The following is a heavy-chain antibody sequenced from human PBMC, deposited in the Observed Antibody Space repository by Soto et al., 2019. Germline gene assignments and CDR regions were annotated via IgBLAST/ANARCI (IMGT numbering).Heavy chain of an antibody. CDR3: AIVRPLTAALAALDY. CDR2: ISGSGGST. Sequence: GGSLRLSCAASGFTFSSYAMNWVRQAPGKGLEWVSAISGSGGSTYYADSVKGRFTISRDNSKNTLYLQMNSLRAEDTAVYYGAIVRPLTAALAALDYWGQGTLVTVSS. D-gene: IGHD6-13*01. CDR1: GFTFSSYA. J-gene: IGHJ4*02. V-gene: IGHV3-23*01.